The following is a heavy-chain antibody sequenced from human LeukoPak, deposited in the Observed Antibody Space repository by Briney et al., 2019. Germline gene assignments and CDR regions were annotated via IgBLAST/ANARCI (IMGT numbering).Heavy chain of an antibody. CDR2: ISAYNGNT. Sequence: ASVKVSCKASGYTFTSYGISWVRQAPGQGLEWMGWISAYNGNTNYAQKLQGRVTMTTDTSTSTAYMELRSLRSDDTAVYYCASPRLAAAGTLDFDYWGQGTLVTVSS. CDR3: ASPRLAAAGTLDFDY. CDR1: GYTFTSYG. D-gene: IGHD6-13*01. J-gene: IGHJ4*02. V-gene: IGHV1-18*01.